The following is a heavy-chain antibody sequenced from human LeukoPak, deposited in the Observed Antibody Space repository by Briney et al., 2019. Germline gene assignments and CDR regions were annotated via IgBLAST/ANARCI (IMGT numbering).Heavy chain of an antibody. CDR1: GYTFTNYG. J-gene: IGHJ4*02. Sequence: GASVKVSCKASGYTFTNYGLSWVRRAPGQGLEWMGWISAYNGNTNYAQQFQGRVTMTTDTSTSTAYMELKSLRSDDTAVYYCARDRVTFGGVMLPEYWGQGTLVTVSS. V-gene: IGHV1-18*01. D-gene: IGHD3-16*01. CDR3: ARDRVTFGGVMLPEY. CDR2: ISAYNGNT.